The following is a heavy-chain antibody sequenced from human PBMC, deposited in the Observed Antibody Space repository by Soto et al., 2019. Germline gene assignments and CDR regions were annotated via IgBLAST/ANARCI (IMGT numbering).Heavy chain of an antibody. CDR2: ISHTGST. CDR3: ARSLSSSVTVAVAHGMDV. D-gene: IGHD2-2*01. Sequence: SETLSLTCAVYSGSFSGDYWNWIRQPPGKGLEWIGEISHTGSTNYSPSLKSRVTISIDTSNNQFSLILTSVTAADTAVYYCARSLSSSVTVAVAHGMDVRGLVTTV. CDR1: SGSFSGDY. V-gene: IGHV4-34*01. J-gene: IGHJ6*01.